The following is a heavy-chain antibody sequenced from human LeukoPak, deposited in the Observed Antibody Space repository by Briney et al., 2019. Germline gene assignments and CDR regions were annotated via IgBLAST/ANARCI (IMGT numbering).Heavy chain of an antibody. Sequence: GGSLRLSCVASGFTFSSSWMSWVRQGPGKGLEWVASINQDEIHYVDAVRGRFTISRDNAKNSLYLQMNSLRAEDTAVYYCARDEYNWNVDAFDIWGQGTVVTVSS. CDR3: ARDEYNWNVDAFDI. V-gene: IGHV3-7*01. CDR2: INQDEI. CDR1: GFTFSSSW. D-gene: IGHD1-20*01. J-gene: IGHJ3*02.